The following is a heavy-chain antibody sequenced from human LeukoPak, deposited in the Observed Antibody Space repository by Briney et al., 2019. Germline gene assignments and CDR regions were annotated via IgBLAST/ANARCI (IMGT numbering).Heavy chain of an antibody. J-gene: IGHJ5*02. Sequence: GGSLRLSCAASGFTFSSYAMHWVRQAPGKGLEWVAVISYDGSNKYYADSVKGRFTISRDNSKNTLYLQMNSLSAEDTAVYYCAKCPRVQLERRVHPCHYNWFDPWGQGTLVTVSS. D-gene: IGHD1-1*01. CDR3: AKCPRVQLERRVHPCHYNWFDP. V-gene: IGHV3-30-3*02. CDR2: ISYDGSNK. CDR1: GFTFSSYA.